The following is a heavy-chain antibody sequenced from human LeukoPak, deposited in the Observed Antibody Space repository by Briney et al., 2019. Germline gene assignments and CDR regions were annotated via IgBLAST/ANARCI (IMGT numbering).Heavy chain of an antibody. D-gene: IGHD2-2*01. CDR1: GFTFSSYS. Sequence: PGGSLRLSCAASGFTFSSYSMSWVRQAPGKGLEWVSSISSSSSYIYYADSVKGRFTISRDNAKNSLYLQMNSLRAEDTAVYYCARDRRTAYYYYGMDVWGQGTTVTVSS. CDR3: ARDRRTAYYYYGMDV. J-gene: IGHJ6*02. CDR2: ISSSSSYI. V-gene: IGHV3-21*01.